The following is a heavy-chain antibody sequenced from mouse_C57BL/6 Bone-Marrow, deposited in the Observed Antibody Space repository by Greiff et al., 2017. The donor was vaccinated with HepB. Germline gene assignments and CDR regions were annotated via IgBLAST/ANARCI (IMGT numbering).Heavy chain of an antibody. CDR2: TLPGSGST. J-gene: IGHJ3*01. CDR3: ASPSWFAY. CDR1: GYTFTGYW. Sequence: QVQLQQSGAELMKPGASVKLSCKATGYTFTGYWIEWVKQRPGHGLAWIGETLPGSGSTNYNEKFKGKATFTAYTSSNTAYMQLRSLTTEDSAIYYCASPSWFAYWGQGTLVTVSA. V-gene: IGHV1-9*01.